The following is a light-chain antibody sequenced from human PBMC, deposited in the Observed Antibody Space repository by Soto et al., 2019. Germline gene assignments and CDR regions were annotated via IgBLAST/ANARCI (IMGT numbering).Light chain of an antibody. Sequence: QSVLTQPPSASGAPGQRVTISCSGSSSNIGSNYVYWYQQLPGTAPKLLICRNNQRRSGVPDRFSGSKSGTSASLAISGLRSDDEADYYCAACDDTLSAVLFGGGTKLTVL. J-gene: IGLJ2*01. CDR2: RNN. V-gene: IGLV1-47*01. CDR1: SSNIGSNY. CDR3: AACDDTLSAVL.